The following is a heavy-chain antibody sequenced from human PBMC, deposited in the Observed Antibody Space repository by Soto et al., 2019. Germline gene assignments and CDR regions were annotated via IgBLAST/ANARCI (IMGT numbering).Heavy chain of an antibody. D-gene: IGHD3-22*01. Sequence: QLQRQESGSGLVKPSQTLSLTCAVSGGSISSGGYSWSWIRQPPGKGLEWIGYIYHSGSTYYNPYLKSRVTISVDRSKNQFSLKLSSVTAADTAVYYCARAGYYYDSSGYPPEELPPCPFDYWGQGTLVTVSS. CDR1: GGSISSGGYS. CDR3: ARAGYYYDSSGYPPEELPPCPFDY. CDR2: IYHSGST. V-gene: IGHV4-30-2*01. J-gene: IGHJ4*02.